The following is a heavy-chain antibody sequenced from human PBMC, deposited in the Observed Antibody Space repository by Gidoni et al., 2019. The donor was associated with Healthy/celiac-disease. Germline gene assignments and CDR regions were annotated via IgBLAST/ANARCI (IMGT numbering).Heavy chain of an antibody. Sequence: QVQLQESGPGLVKPAETLSLTCTVSGGSISSYYWSWIRQPPGKGLEWIGYIYYSGSTNYNPPLNSRVTTSVDTSKNQFSLKLSSVTAADTAVYYCARQSSSSWYYFDYWGQGTLVTVSS. J-gene: IGHJ4*02. CDR2: IYYSGST. D-gene: IGHD6-13*01. CDR1: GGSISSYY. V-gene: IGHV4-59*01. CDR3: ARQSSSSWYYFDY.